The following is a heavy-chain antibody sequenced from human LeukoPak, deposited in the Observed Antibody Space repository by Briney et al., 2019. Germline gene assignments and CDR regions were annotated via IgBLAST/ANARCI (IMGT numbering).Heavy chain of an antibody. V-gene: IGHV3-23*01. D-gene: IGHD2-2*01. CDR1: GFTFSSYA. J-gene: IGHJ5*02. CDR3: ARQERYCSSISCLDP. CDR2: IRGSGGRT. Sequence: SGGSLRLSCAASGFTFSSYAMSWVRQAPGKGLEWVSAIRGSGGRTYFADSVKGRFTISRDNAKNSLFLQMNSLRAEDTAIYYCARQERYCSSISCLDPWGQGTLVTVSS.